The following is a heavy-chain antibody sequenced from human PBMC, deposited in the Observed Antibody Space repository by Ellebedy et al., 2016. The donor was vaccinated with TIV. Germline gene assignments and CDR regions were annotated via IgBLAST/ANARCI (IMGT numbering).Heavy chain of an antibody. CDR1: GYSFTSYW. CDR3: ARVPGGHDYSPYYYYYYYMDV. V-gene: IGHV5-51*01. Sequence: GGSLRLSXKGSGYSFTSYWIGWVRQMPGKGLEWMGIIYPGDSDTRYSPSFQGQVTISADKSISTAYLQWSSLKASDTAMYYCARVPGGHDYSPYYYYYYYMDVWGKGTTVTVSS. D-gene: IGHD4-11*01. CDR2: IYPGDSDT. J-gene: IGHJ6*03.